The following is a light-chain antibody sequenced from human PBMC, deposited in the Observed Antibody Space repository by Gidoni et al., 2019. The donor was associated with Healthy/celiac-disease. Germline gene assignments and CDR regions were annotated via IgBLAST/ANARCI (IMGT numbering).Light chain of an antibody. V-gene: IGKV1-5*01. Sequence: SLESRVPSRFSGSGSGTEFTLTISSLQPDDFATYYCQQYKTFXQXTKVEIK. J-gene: IGKJ1*01. CDR3: QQYKT.